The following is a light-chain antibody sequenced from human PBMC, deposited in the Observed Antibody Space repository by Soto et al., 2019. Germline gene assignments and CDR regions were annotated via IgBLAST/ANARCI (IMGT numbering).Light chain of an antibody. Sequence: EIVMTQSPATLSVSPVERATLSCRASQSVNSKIAWYQQKPGQAPRLLIYGASTRATDIPARFSASGCGTAFTLTISSLQSEDFAVYYCQQYNKWPRWTFGQGTKVDIK. J-gene: IGKJ1*01. CDR1: QSVNSK. CDR3: QQYNKWPRWT. CDR2: GAS. V-gene: IGKV3-15*01.